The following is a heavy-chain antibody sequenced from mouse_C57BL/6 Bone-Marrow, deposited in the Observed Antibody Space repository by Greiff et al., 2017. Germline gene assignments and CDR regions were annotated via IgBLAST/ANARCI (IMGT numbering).Heavy chain of an antibody. CDR2: INPSTGGT. V-gene: IGHV1-42*01. J-gene: IGHJ4*01. Sequence: VQLQQSGPELVKPGASVKISCKASGYSFTGYYMNWVKQSPEKSLEWIGEINPSTGGTTYNQKFKAKATLTVDKSSSTAYMQLKSLTSEDSAVYFCAGIYYDYAMDYWGQGTSVTVSS. D-gene: IGHD2-1*01. CDR1: GYSFTGYY. CDR3: AGIYYDYAMDY.